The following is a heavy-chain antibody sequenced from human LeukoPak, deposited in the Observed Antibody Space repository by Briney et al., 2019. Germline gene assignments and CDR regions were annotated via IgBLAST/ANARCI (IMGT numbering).Heavy chain of an antibody. CDR3: AKDVKQWLNGGCMDV. CDR2: ISDNT. V-gene: IGHV3-23*01. CDR1: GFTFSMYA. Sequence: PGGSLRLSCAVSGFTFSMYAMAWVRQAPGKGLEWVSGISDNTYYADSVRGRFTISRDNSKNTLYLQMNSLRAEDTAVYYCAKDVKQWLNGGCMDVWGKGTTVTVSS. J-gene: IGHJ6*03. D-gene: IGHD6-19*01.